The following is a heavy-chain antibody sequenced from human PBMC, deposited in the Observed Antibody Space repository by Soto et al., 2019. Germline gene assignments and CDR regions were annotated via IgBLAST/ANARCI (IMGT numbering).Heavy chain of an antibody. D-gene: IGHD5-18*01. Sequence: SETLSLTCTVSGGSISSFYYYWSWIRQPPGKGLEWIGYIYYSGSTYYNPSLKSRVTISVDTSKNQFSLKLSSVTAADTAVYYCARWVDTAMAGFDYWGQGTLVTVSS. J-gene: IGHJ4*02. CDR2: IYYSGST. CDR1: GGSISSFYYY. V-gene: IGHV4-30-4*01. CDR3: ARWVDTAMAGFDY.